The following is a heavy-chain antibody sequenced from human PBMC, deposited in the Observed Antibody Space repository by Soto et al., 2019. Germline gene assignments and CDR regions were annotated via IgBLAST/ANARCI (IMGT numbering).Heavy chain of an antibody. Sequence: PSETLSLTCTVSGGSISSSSYYWGWIRQPPGKGLEWIGSIYYSGSTYYNPSLKSRVTISVDTSKNQFSLKLSSVTAADTAVYYCARLPAMGTAMRTRAFDIWGQGTMVTVSS. J-gene: IGHJ3*02. CDR3: ARLPAMGTAMRTRAFDI. V-gene: IGHV4-39*01. D-gene: IGHD5-18*01. CDR2: IYYSGST. CDR1: GGSISSSSYY.